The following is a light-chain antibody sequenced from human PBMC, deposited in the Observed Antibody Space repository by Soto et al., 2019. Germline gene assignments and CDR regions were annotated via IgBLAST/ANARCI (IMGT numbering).Light chain of an antibody. CDR3: HHYNNLRLS. CDR2: GAS. CDR1: QSVSSN. Sequence: EIVLTQSPATLSVSPGERATLSCRASQSVSSNLAWYQQKPGQAPRLLIYGASTRAPGIPARFSGSGSGTDFTLTIRSLQSEDFAVYYCHHYNNLRLSFGGRAKVEI. V-gene: IGKV3-15*01. J-gene: IGKJ4*01.